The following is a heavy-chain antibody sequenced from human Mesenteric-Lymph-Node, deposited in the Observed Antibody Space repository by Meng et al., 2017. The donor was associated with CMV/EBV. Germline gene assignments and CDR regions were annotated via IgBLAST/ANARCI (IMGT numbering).Heavy chain of an antibody. CDR1: RGTFSSYA. CDR2: IIPLFGAT. J-gene: IGHJ6*02. CDR3: ASGAIAARSADYYYYGMDV. D-gene: IGHD6-6*01. Sequence: SVKVSCKASRGTFSSYAINWVRQAPGQGLEWMGGIIPLFGATNNAQKFQGRVTITTDESRTTAFIELSSLGSEDTAVYYCASGAIAARSADYYYYGMDVWGQGTTVTVSS. V-gene: IGHV1-69*05.